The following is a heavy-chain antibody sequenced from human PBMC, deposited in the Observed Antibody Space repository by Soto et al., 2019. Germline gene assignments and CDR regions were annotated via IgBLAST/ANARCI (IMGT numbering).Heavy chain of an antibody. D-gene: IGHD3-22*01. CDR2: INHSGST. Sequence: SETLSLTCAVYGGSFSGYYWSWIRQPPGKGLEWIGEINHSGSTNYNPSLKSRVTISVDTSKNQFSLKLSSVTAADTAVYYCARSNYYDSSGYYGNDYWGQGTLVT. V-gene: IGHV4-34*01. CDR1: GGSFSGYY. J-gene: IGHJ4*02. CDR3: ARSNYYDSSGYYGNDY.